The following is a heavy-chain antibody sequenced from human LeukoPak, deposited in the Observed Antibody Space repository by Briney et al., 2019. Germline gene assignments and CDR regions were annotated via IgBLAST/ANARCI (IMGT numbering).Heavy chain of an antibody. CDR2: ISGSGGST. CDR3: TTDISDRYGAYGSGSSHY. V-gene: IGHV3-23*01. Sequence: GGSLRLSCAASGFTFSSYAMSWVRQAPGKGLEWVSAISGSGGSTYYADSVKGRFTISRDNSKNTLYLQMNSLKTEDTAVYYCTTDISDRYGAYGSGSSHYWGQGTLVTVSS. D-gene: IGHD3-10*01. CDR1: GFTFSSYA. J-gene: IGHJ4*02.